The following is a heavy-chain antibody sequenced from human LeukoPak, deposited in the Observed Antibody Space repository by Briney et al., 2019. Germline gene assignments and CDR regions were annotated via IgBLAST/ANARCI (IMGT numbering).Heavy chain of an antibody. CDR3: ARGGVGDRLSY. Sequence: SETLSLTCAVYGGYFSGYFWSWIRQSPGKGLEWIGEMIYGGSTNYNPSLKSRVTMSIDTSKNQFSLKLSSVTAADTPVYYCARGGVGDRLSYWGQGTLVTVSS. V-gene: IGHV4-34*01. CDR1: GGYFSGYF. J-gene: IGHJ4*02. CDR2: MIYGGST. D-gene: IGHD4-17*01.